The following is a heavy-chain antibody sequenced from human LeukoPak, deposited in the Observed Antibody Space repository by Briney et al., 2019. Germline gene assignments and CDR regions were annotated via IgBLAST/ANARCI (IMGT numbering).Heavy chain of an antibody. J-gene: IGHJ4*02. V-gene: IGHV4-61*01. Sequence: SETLSLTCTVSGGSVSSGSYHWSWIRQPPGKGLEWIGYIYYSGNTNYNPSLKSRVTISVDTSKSQFSLKLSSVTAADTAVYYCARDKAVAGTGFDYWGQGTLVTVSS. CDR2: IYYSGNT. CDR1: GGSVSSGSYH. D-gene: IGHD6-19*01. CDR3: ARDKAVAGTGFDY.